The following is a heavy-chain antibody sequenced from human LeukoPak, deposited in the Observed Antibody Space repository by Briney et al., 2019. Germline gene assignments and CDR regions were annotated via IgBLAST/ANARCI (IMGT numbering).Heavy chain of an antibody. V-gene: IGHV3-9*01. CDR3: AKGEATSGWSAFDI. Sequence: GGSLRLSCAASGFSFDDHAMHWVRQGPGKGPEWVAGISWNSGRIAYADSVKGRFAISTDNAKNSLYLQMNSLRGEDTALYYCAKGEATSGWSAFDIWGQGTMVIVSS. D-gene: IGHD6-19*01. CDR1: GFSFDDHA. CDR2: ISWNSGRI. J-gene: IGHJ3*02.